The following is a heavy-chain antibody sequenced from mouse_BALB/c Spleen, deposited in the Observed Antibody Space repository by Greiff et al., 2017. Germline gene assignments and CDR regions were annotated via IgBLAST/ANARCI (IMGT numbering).Heavy chain of an antibody. CDR1: GFTFSSYA. J-gene: IGHJ4*01. CDR3: ARVITTRAMDY. Sequence: EVKLVESGGGLVKPGGSLKLSCAASGFTFSSYAMSWVRQSPEKRLEWVAEISSGGSYTYYPDTVTGRFTISRDNAKNTLYLEMSSLRSEDTAMYYCARVITTRAMDYWGQGTSVTVSS. D-gene: IGHD1-2*01. CDR2: ISSGGSYT. V-gene: IGHV5-9-4*01.